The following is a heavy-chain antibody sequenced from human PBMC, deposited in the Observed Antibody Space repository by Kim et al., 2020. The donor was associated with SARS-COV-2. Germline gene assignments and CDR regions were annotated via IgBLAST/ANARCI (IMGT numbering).Heavy chain of an antibody. V-gene: IGHV1-2*02. CDR1: GYTFIDHT. Sequence: ASVKVSCKASGYTFIDHTLHWVRQAPGQGPAWMGWISTKSGATNYAQKFQGRVTMTRDTSITTAYMELRSLISDDTAIYYCARPSTREWDFDAFDIWGQGTMVTVSS. CDR2: ISTKSGAT. CDR3: ARPSTREWDFDAFDI. J-gene: IGHJ3*02. D-gene: IGHD1-26*01.